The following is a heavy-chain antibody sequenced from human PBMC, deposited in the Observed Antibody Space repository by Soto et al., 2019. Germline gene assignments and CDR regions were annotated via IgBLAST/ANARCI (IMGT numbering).Heavy chain of an antibody. J-gene: IGHJ6*02. V-gene: IGHV3-11*01. CDR3: AREHQVVVVAASYYYYGMDV. CDR2: ISSSGSTI. Sequence: GGSLRLSCAASGFTFSDYYMSWIRQAPGKGLEWVSYISSSGSTIYYADSVKGRFTISRDNAKNSLYLQMNSLRAEDTAEYYCAREHQVVVVAASYYYYGMDVWGQGNTVTVSS. CDR1: GFTFSDYY. D-gene: IGHD2-15*01.